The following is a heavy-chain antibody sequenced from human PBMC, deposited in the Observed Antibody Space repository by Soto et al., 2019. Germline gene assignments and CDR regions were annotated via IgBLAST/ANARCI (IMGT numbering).Heavy chain of an antibody. Sequence: SETLSLTCAVYGGSFSGYYWSWIRQPPGKGLEWIGEINHSGSTNYNPSHKSRVTISVDTSKNQFSLKLSSVTAADTAVYYCASTTYYYDSEAYWGQGTLVTVSS. CDR3: ASTTYYYDSEAY. CDR1: GGSFSGYY. D-gene: IGHD3-22*01. CDR2: INHSGST. V-gene: IGHV4-34*01. J-gene: IGHJ4*02.